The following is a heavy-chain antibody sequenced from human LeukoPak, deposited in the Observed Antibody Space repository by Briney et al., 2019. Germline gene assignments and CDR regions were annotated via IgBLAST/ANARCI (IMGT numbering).Heavy chain of an antibody. CDR3: ARARGYSGYDLYFDY. V-gene: IGHV1-18*01. D-gene: IGHD5-12*01. CDR1: GYTFTSYG. CDR2: ISPYNGNT. Sequence: GASVKVSCKASGYTFTSYGISWVRQAPGQGLEWMGWISPYNGNTNYAQKLQGRVTMTTDTSTSTAYMELRSLRSDDTAVYYCARARGYSGYDLYFDYWGQGTLVTVSS. J-gene: IGHJ4*02.